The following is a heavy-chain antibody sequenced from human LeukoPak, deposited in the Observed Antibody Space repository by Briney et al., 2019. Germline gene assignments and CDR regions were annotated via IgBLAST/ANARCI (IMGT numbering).Heavy chain of an antibody. V-gene: IGHV4-30-4*08. CDR1: GGSISSGDYY. D-gene: IGHD6-19*01. CDR3: AVLAVAGFFDY. CDR2: IYYSGST. Sequence: PSQTLSLTCTVSGGSISSGDYYWSWIRQPPGKGLEWIGYIYYSGSTYYNPSLKSRVTISVDTSKNQFSLKLSSLTAADTAVYYCAVLAVAGFFDYWGQGTLVTVSS. J-gene: IGHJ4*02.